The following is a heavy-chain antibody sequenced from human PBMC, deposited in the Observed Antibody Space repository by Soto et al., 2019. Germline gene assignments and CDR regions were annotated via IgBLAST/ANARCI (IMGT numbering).Heavy chain of an antibody. Sequence: RTCTVSGGSISSGDYYWSWIRQPPGKGLEWIGYIYYSGSTYYNPSLKSRVTISVDTSKNQFSLKLSSVTAADTAVYYCASLTYYYVEDAFDIWGQGTMVTVSS. CDR2: IYYSGST. J-gene: IGHJ3*02. V-gene: IGHV4-30-4*01. CDR1: GGSISSGDYY. D-gene: IGHD3-10*02. CDR3: ASLTYYYVEDAFDI.